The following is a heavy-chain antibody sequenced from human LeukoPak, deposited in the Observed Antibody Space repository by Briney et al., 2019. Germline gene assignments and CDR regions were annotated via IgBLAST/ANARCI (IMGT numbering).Heavy chain of an antibody. CDR2: ISNDGGGT. CDR1: GFTFSSYA. CDR3: AKGSSGYFFDL. Sequence: GGSLILSCAAAGFTFSSYAMSWVRQAPGKGLEWVSAISNDGGGTTYADFVKGRFSVSRDNSKNTLFLQMNSLRAEDTALYYCAKGSSGYFFDLWGQGTLVTVSS. D-gene: IGHD3-22*01. V-gene: IGHV3-23*01. J-gene: IGHJ4*02.